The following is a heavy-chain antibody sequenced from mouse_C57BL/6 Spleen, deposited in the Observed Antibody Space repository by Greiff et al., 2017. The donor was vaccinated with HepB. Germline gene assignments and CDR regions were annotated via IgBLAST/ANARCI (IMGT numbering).Heavy chain of an antibody. Sequence: VQLQQSGPELVKPGASVKISCKASGYTFTDYYMNWVKQSHGKSLEWIGDINPNNGGTSYNQKFKGKATLTVDKSSSTAYMELRSLTSEDSAVYYCAREGPYYSNPWFAYWGQGTLVTVSA. CDR1: GYTFTDYY. CDR3: AREGPYYSNPWFAY. V-gene: IGHV1-26*01. D-gene: IGHD2-5*01. CDR2: INPNNGGT. J-gene: IGHJ3*01.